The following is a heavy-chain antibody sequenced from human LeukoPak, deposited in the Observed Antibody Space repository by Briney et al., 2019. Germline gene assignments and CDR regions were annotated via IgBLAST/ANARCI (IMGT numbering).Heavy chain of an antibody. CDR1: GGSINSHY. J-gene: IGHJ4*02. Sequence: SETLSFTCTVSGGSINSHYWSWIRQPPGKGLEWIGYIYSRGNTNYNPSLKNRVTMSVDTSRNQFSLKLISVTAANTAVYYCARLITNLSGHYYDYYFDFWGQGTLVTVSS. D-gene: IGHD3-22*01. CDR2: IYSRGNT. CDR3: ARLITNLSGHYYDYYFDF. V-gene: IGHV4-59*11.